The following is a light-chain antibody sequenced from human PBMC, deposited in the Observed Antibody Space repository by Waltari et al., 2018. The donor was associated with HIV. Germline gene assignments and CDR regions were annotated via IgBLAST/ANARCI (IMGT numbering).Light chain of an antibody. Sequence: SYELTQPPSVSVSPGQTARITCSGDALPKKYAYWYQQKSGQAPVLVIYEDTKRPSGIPERFSGSNSGTMATLTISGAQVEDEADYYCYSTDSSGIHRDVVFGGGTKLTVL. V-gene: IGLV3-10*01. CDR3: YSTDSSGIHRDVV. J-gene: IGLJ2*01. CDR2: EDT. CDR1: ALPKKY.